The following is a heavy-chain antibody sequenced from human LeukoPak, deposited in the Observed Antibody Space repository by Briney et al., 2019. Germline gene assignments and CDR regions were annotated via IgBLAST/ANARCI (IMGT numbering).Heavy chain of an antibody. Sequence: ASVKVSCKASGYTFTSYDINWVRQATGQGLEWMGWMSPNSGNTGDAQKFQGRVTMSRNTSIGTAYMELSSLSSEDTAVYFCSRAKAALRYFDWLFLFDPWGQGTLVTVSS. CDR2: MSPNSGNT. J-gene: IGHJ5*02. CDR1: GYTFTSYD. CDR3: SRAKAALRYFDWLFLFDP. D-gene: IGHD3-9*01. V-gene: IGHV1-8*01.